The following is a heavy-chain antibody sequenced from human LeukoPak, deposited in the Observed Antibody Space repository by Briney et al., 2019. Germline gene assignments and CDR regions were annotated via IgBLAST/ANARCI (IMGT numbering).Heavy chain of an antibody. CDR2: ISSSGSTI. V-gene: IGHV3-11*04. J-gene: IGHJ4*02. CDR1: GFTFSDYY. D-gene: IGHD2-15*01. Sequence: GGSLRLSCAASGFTFSDYYMSWIRQAPGKGLEWVSYISSSGSTIYYADSVKGRFTISRDNAKNLLYLQMNSLRAEDTAVYYCAVETYCSGGSCYGWGQGTLVTVSS. CDR3: AVETYCSGGSCYG.